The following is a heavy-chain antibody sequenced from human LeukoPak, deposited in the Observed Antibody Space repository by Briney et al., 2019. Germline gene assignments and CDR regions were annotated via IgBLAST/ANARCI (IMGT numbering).Heavy chain of an antibody. CDR3: VKGGTADRVGWTH. V-gene: IGHV3-23*01. Sequence: GGSLRLSCAASGFTFSDHAMSWVRQAPAKGLEWVSSINGNGGGSYYIDSVKGRFTVSRDNSENALYLQMNNLRTEDTAVYFCVKGGTADRVGWTHWGLGSLVTVFS. CDR2: INGNGGGS. D-gene: IGHD7-27*01. CDR1: GFTFSDHA. J-gene: IGHJ4*02.